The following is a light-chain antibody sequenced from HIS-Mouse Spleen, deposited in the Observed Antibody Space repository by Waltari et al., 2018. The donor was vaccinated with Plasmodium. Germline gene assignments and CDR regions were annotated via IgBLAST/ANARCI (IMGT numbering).Light chain of an antibody. Sequence: EIVMTQSPATLSVSPGERATLSCRASQSVSSNLAWYQQKPGQAPRLLIYGASTRATGIQARFSGSGSGTEFTLTISSLQFEDFAVYYCQQYNNWPPYTFGQGTKLEIK. CDR1: QSVSSN. CDR3: QQYNNWPPYT. J-gene: IGKJ2*01. CDR2: GAS. V-gene: IGKV3-15*01.